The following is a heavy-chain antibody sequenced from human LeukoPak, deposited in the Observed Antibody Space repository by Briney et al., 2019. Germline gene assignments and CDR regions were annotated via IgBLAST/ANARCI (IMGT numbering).Heavy chain of an antibody. J-gene: IGHJ6*03. Sequence: GASVKVSCKASGYTFTSYYMHWVRQAPGQGLEWMGIINPSGGSTSYAQKFQGRVTMTRDMSTSTVYMELSSLRSEDTAVYYCASSRLRFLEWPPAGYYYYYMDVWGKGTTVTVSS. CDR1: GYTFTSYY. CDR3: ASSRLRFLEWPPAGYYYYYMDV. CDR2: INPSGGST. V-gene: IGHV1-46*01. D-gene: IGHD3-3*01.